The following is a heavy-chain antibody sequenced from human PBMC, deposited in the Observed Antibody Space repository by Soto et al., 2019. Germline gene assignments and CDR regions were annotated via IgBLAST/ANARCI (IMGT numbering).Heavy chain of an antibody. J-gene: IGHJ4*02. CDR2: INAGNGNT. CDR1: GYTFTSYA. CDR3: ARALVYSSGWYIGY. Sequence: ASVKVSCKASGYTFTSYAMHWVRQAPGQRLEWMGWINAGNGNTKYSQKFQGRATITRDTYASTAYMELSSLRSEVTAVYYCARALVYSSGWYIGYGGQGTLVTVSS. D-gene: IGHD6-19*01. V-gene: IGHV1-3*01.